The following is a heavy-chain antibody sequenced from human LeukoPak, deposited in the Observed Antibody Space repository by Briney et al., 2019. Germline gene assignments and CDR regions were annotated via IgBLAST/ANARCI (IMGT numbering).Heavy chain of an antibody. Sequence: PGGSLRLSCAASGFTFSSYAMSWVRQAPGKGLEWVANIKQDGSEKYYVDSVKGRFTISGDNAKNSLYLQMNSLRAGDTAVYYCAREVLAAADYWGQGTLVTVSS. CDR2: IKQDGSEK. V-gene: IGHV3-7*01. CDR1: GFTFSSYA. J-gene: IGHJ4*02. D-gene: IGHD6-13*01. CDR3: AREVLAAADY.